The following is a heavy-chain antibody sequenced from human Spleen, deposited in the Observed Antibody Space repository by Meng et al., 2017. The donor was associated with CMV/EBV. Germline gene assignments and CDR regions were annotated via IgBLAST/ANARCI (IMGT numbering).Heavy chain of an antibody. CDR3: ARGRFLKWSDAFDT. V-gene: IGHV4-61*01. J-gene: IGHJ3*02. D-gene: IGHD3-3*01. CDR1: GGSVSSGSYY. CDR2: IYYSGST. Sequence: GSLRLSCTVSGGSVSSGSYYWSWIRQPPGKGLEWIGYIYYSGSTNYNPSLKSRVTISVDTSKNQFSLKLSSVTAADTAVYYCARGRFLKWSDAFDTWGQGTEVTVSS.